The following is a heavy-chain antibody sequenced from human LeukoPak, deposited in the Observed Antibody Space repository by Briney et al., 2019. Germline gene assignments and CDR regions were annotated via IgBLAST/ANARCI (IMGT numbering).Heavy chain of an antibody. CDR1: GFTFSSYG. Sequence: PGGSLRLSCAASGFTFSSYGMHWVRQAPGRGLEWVAVIWYDGSNKYYADSVKGRFTISRDNSKNTLYLQMNSLRAEDTAVYYCARGDSSGWYNPLVSDYWGQGTLVTVSS. D-gene: IGHD6-19*01. J-gene: IGHJ4*02. CDR2: IWYDGSNK. V-gene: IGHV3-33*01. CDR3: ARGDSSGWYNPLVSDY.